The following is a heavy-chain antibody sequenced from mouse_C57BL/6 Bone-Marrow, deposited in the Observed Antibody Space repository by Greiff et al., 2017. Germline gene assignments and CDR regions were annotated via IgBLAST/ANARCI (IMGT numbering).Heavy chain of an antibody. J-gene: IGHJ4*01. CDR2: ISDGGSYT. V-gene: IGHV5-4*03. CDR1: GFTFGSYA. D-gene: IGHD1-1*01. Sequence: EVKLVESGGGLVKPGGSLKLSCAASGFTFGSYAMSWVRQTPEKRLEWVATISDGGSYTYYPDNVKGRFTISRDNAKNNLYLQMSHLKSEDTAMYYCATTVVGHAMDYWGQGTSVTVSS. CDR3: ATTVVGHAMDY.